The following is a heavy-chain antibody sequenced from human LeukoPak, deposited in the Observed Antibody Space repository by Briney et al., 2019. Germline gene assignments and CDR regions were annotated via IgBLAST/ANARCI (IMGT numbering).Heavy chain of an antibody. J-gene: IGHJ5*02. V-gene: IGHV4-59*01. CDR1: GGSISSYY. Sequence: SGTLSLTCTVSGGSISSYYWSWIRQSPGKGLECIGYIHYTGSTNYNLSLKSRVTISVETSKNQFSLKLKSVTAADTAVYYCARGGYYGSGNDFRFDPWGQGTLVTVSS. CDR2: IHYTGST. CDR3: ARGGYYGSGNDFRFDP. D-gene: IGHD3-10*01.